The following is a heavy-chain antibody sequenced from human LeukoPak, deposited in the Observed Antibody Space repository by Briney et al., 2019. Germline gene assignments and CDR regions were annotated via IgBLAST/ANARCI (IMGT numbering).Heavy chain of an antibody. D-gene: IGHD3-22*01. V-gene: IGHV3-74*01. Sequence: GGSLRLSCAASGFFFNNFWMHWVRQAPGEGLVWVSRINGDGTTTTYADSVKGRFTISRDNAKNTVYLQVNSLTAEDTAVYYCTSSSGYLCSWGQGTLVTVSS. CDR3: TSSSGYLCS. CDR1: GFFFNNFW. CDR2: INGDGTTT. J-gene: IGHJ5*02.